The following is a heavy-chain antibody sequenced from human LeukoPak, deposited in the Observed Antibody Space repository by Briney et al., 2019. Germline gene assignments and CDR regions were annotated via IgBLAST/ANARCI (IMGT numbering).Heavy chain of an antibody. D-gene: IGHD3-16*02. V-gene: IGHV3-74*01. Sequence: GGSLRLSCAASGFTFSTYWMHWVRQAPGKGRVWVSRINSDGSTTSYADSVKGRFTISRDNAKNTLYLQMNSLRAEDTAVYYCAREGYYDYVWGSYRYTYFDYWGQGTLVTVSS. J-gene: IGHJ4*02. CDR1: GFTFSTYW. CDR3: AREGYYDYVWGSYRYTYFDY. CDR2: INSDGSTT.